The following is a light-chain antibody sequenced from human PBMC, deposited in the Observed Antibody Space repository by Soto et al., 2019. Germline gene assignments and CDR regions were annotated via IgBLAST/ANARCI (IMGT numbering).Light chain of an antibody. CDR1: QSISDK. Sequence: EIVMTQSPATLSVSPGEGATLSCRASQSISDKSAWYQQKPGQAPRLLIFGASTRATGIPARFSGSGSGTEFTLTISSLQSEDFAVYYCQQYNSWPYTFGQGIKLEIK. V-gene: IGKV3-15*01. CDR2: GAS. J-gene: IGKJ2*01. CDR3: QQYNSWPYT.